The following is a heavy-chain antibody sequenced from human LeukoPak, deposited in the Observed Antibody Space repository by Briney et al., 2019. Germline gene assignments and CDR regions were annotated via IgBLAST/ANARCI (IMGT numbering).Heavy chain of an antibody. CDR2: IYQSGST. V-gene: IGHV4-30-2*01. Sequence: SETLSLTCGVSDGSVSTIGYSWSWIRQPPGKGLEWIGYIYQSGSTSYNPSLQSRVTISIDKSKNQFSLKLSSVTAADTAVYYCARDSYYDNSGEGAFDIWGQGTLVTVSS. D-gene: IGHD3-22*01. J-gene: IGHJ3*02. CDR3: ARDSYYDNSGEGAFDI. CDR1: DGSVSTIGYS.